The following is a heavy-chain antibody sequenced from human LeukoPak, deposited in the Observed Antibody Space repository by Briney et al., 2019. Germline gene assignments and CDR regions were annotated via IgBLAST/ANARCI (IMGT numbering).Heavy chain of an antibody. D-gene: IGHD4-23*01. CDR2: IYYSAST. CDR3: ARAGGDYGGNSQFWYFDL. J-gene: IGHJ2*01. V-gene: IGHV4-39*07. CDR1: GGSISSGSYY. Sequence: PSESLSLTCTVSGGSISSGSYYAGWIRQPPRQGRKWIGSIYYSASTYYNPSLKSPVTILVDTSKNQFSLKLSSVTAADTAVYYCARAGGDYGGNSQFWYFDLWGRGTMVTVSS.